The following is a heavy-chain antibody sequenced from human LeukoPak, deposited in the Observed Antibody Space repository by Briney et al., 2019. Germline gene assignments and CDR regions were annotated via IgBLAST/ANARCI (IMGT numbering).Heavy chain of an antibody. CDR2: IYYSGST. CDR1: GGSISSYY. D-gene: IGHD6-19*01. CDR3: ARVQRYSSGCHVDY. V-gene: IGHV4-59*01. J-gene: IGHJ4*02. Sequence: PSETLSLTCTVSGGSISSYYWSWIRQPPGKGLEWIGYIYYSGSTNYNPSLKSRVTISVDTSTNQFSLRLSSVTAADTAVYYCARVQRYSSGCHVDYWGQGTLVTVSS.